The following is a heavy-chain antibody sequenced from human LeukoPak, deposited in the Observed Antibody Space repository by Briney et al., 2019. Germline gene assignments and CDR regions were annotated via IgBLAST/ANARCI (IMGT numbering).Heavy chain of an antibody. V-gene: IGHV4-61*02. CDR1: GGSISSGSYY. CDR2: IYTSGST. D-gene: IGHD1-1*01. Sequence: PSETLSLTCTVSGGSISSGSYYWSWIRQPAGKGLEWIGRIYTSGSTNYNPSLKSRVTISVGTSKNQFSLKLSSVTAADTAVYYCARHRPKRGVNWFDPWGQGTLVTVSS. CDR3: ARHRPKRGVNWFDP. J-gene: IGHJ5*02.